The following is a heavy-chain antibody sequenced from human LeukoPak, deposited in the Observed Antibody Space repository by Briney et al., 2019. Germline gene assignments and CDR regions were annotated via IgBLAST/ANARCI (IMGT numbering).Heavy chain of an antibody. J-gene: IGHJ4*02. D-gene: IGHD2/OR15-2a*01. CDR3: ATFSDGKDSDFDH. V-gene: IGHV5-51*01. Sequence: GESLKISCKASGYSFTSYWIGWVRQMPGKGLEWMGITYPGNSRTKYRSSFQGQVTISADKSIRTAYLQWSSLKASDTAMYYCATFSDGKDSDFDHWGQGTLVTVSS. CDR2: TYPGNSRT. CDR1: GYSFTSYW.